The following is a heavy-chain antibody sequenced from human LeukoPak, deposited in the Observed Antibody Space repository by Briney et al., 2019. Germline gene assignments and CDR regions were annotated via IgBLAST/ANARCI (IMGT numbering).Heavy chain of an antibody. CDR3: ARRPTYNWNGAGWSRWNYYYMDV. CDR1: GGSFSGYY. Sequence: SETLSLTCAVYGGSFSGYYWSWIRQPPGKGLEWIGEINHSGSTNYNPSLKSRVTISVDTSKNQFSLKLSSVTAADTAVYYCARRPTYNWNGAGWSRWNYYYMDVWGKGTTVTVSS. J-gene: IGHJ6*03. V-gene: IGHV4-34*01. D-gene: IGHD1-1*01. CDR2: INHSGST.